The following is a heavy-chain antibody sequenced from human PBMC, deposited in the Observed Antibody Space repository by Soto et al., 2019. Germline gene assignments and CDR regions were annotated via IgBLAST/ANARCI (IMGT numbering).Heavy chain of an antibody. V-gene: IGHV4-31*03. J-gene: IGHJ4*02. D-gene: IGHD2-2*01. CDR1: GGSISSGGYY. CDR3: ARGVPATATYDFDY. Sequence: SETLSLTCTVSGGSISSGGYYWSWIRQHPGKGLEWIGYIYYSGSTYYNPSLKSRVTISVDTSKNQFSLKLSSVTAADTAVYYCARGVPATATYDFDYWGQGTLVTVSS. CDR2: IYYSGST.